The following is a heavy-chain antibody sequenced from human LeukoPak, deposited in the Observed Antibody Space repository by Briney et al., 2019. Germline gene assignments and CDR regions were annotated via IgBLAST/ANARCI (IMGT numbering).Heavy chain of an antibody. CDR2: ISWNSGSI. D-gene: IGHD2-2*01. CDR3: AKGHCSSTSCFPYYYYYMDV. CDR1: GFTFDDYA. J-gene: IGHJ6*03. Sequence: GRSLRLSCAASGFTFDDYAMHWVRQAPGKGLEWVSGISWNSGSIGYADCVKGRFTISRDNAKNSLYLQMNSLRAEDTALYYCAKGHCSSTSCFPYYYYYMDVWGKGTTVTVSS. V-gene: IGHV3-9*01.